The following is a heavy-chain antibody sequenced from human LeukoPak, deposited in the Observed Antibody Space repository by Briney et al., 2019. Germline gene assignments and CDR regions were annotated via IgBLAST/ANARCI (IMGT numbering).Heavy chain of an antibody. V-gene: IGHV2-70*20. Sequence: ESGPALVKPTQTLTLTCTFSGFLLSTSGMCVSWVRQPPGKALEWLALIDWDDDKYYSTSLKTRLTISKDTSKNQVVLTMTNMDPVDTATYYCARIGRRGYYFDYWGQGTLVTVSS. D-gene: IGHD3-10*01. CDR1: GFLLSTSGMC. CDR2: IDWDDDK. J-gene: IGHJ4*02. CDR3: ARIGRRGYYFDY.